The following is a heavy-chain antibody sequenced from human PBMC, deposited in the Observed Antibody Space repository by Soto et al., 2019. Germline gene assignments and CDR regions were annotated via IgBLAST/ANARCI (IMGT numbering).Heavy chain of an antibody. J-gene: IGHJ6*02. CDR1: GGSISSYY. V-gene: IGHV4-59*01. CDR2: IYYSGST. CDR3: ARDRGGYSYGRPYGMDV. Sequence: SETLSLTCTVSGGSISSYYWSWIRQPPGKGLEWIGYIYYSGSTNYNPSLKSRVTISVDTSKNQFSLKLSSVTAADTAVYYCARDRGGYSYGRPYGMDVWGQGTTVTVS. D-gene: IGHD5-18*01.